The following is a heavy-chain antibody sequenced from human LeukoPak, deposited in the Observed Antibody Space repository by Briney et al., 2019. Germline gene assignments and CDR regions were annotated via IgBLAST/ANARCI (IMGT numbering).Heavy chain of an antibody. V-gene: IGHV3-23*01. CDR1: GFTFSSYA. D-gene: IGHD6-19*01. CDR3: ALDAGIAVAGPDY. CDR2: ISGSGGST. J-gene: IGHJ4*02. Sequence: GGSLRLSYAASGFTFSSYAMSWVRQAPGKGLEWVSAISGSGGSTYYADSVKGRFTISRDNSKNTLYLQMNSLRAEDTAVYYCALDAGIAVAGPDYWGQGTLVTVSS.